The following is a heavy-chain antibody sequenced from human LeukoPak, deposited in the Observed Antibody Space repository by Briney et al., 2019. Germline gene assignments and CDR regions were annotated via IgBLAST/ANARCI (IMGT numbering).Heavy chain of an antibody. CDR3: VRDRDWGAFDI. V-gene: IGHV3-23*01. CDR2: ISPGGDIT. D-gene: IGHD3/OR15-3a*01. Sequence: PGGSLRLACAASGFTFRAHGMDWVRQAPGKGLGWVAGISPGGDITYYADSVMGRFTISRDNPKSTVYLQMNSLRVEDTAEYYCVRDRDWGAFDIWGQVTMVTVSS. CDR1: GFTFRAHG. J-gene: IGHJ3*02.